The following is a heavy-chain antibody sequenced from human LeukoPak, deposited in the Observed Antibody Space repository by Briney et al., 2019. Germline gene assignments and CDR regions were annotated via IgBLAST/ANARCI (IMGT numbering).Heavy chain of an antibody. CDR1: GYTFTGCY. J-gene: IGHJ6*02. V-gene: IGHV1-2*02. CDR2: INPNSGGT. CDR3: ARETPLAAAMNGAMDV. Sequence: ASVKVSCKASGYTFTGCYMHWVRQAPGQGLEWMGWINPNSGGTNYAQKFQGRVTMTRDTSISTAYMELSRLRSDDTAVYYCARETPLAAAMNGAMDVWGQGTTVTVSS. D-gene: IGHD2-2*01.